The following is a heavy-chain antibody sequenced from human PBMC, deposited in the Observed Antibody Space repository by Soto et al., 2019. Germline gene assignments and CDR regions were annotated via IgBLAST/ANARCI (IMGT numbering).Heavy chain of an antibody. D-gene: IGHD3-10*01. V-gene: IGHV5-51*01. CDR1: GNSFNHW. J-gene: IGHJ5*02. CDR2: IYPGDSDT. CDR3: ARLWVVGDSNWFDP. Sequence: GESLKIPCKGLGNSFNHWIGCVRQMPGKGLEWVGIIYPGDSDTRYSPSFQGQVTISADKSISTAYLQWSSLKPSDSAMYYCARLWVVGDSNWFDPWGQGTLVTVSS.